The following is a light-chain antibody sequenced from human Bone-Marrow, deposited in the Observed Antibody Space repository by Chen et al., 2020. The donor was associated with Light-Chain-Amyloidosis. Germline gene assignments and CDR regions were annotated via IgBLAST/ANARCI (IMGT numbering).Light chain of an antibody. CDR1: NIGSTS. Sequence: SYVLTQPSSVSVAPGQTATIACGGNNIGSTSLHWYQQTPGQAALLVVYDDSDRPSGIPEPLSGSNSGYTATLNISRVEAGDEADYYCQVWDRSSDPPVFGGGTKLTVL. CDR2: DDS. CDR3: QVWDRSSDPPV. J-gene: IGLJ3*02. V-gene: IGLV3-21*02.